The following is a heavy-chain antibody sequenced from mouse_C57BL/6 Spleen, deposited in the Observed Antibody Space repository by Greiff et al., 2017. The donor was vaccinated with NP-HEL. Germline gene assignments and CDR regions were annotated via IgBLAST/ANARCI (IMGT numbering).Heavy chain of an antibody. CDR1: GYTFTDYE. CDR3: TRSNRQLRPFDY. J-gene: IGHJ2*01. V-gene: IGHV1-15*01. Sequence: VQLQQSGAELVRPGASVTLSCKASGYTFTDYEMHWVKQTPVHGLEWIGAIDPETGGTAYNQKFKGKAILTADKSSSTAYMELRSLTSEDSAVYYCTRSNRQLRPFDYWGQGTTLTVSS. D-gene: IGHD3-2*02. CDR2: IDPETGGT.